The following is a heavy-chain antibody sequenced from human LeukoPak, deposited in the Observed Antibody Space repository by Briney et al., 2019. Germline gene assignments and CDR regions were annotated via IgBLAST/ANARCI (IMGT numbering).Heavy chain of an antibody. J-gene: IGHJ3*02. D-gene: IGHD3-22*01. CDR1: GFTFSSYG. V-gene: IGHV3-30*03. CDR3: ARDDYYDSSGYYPTRSDAFDI. CDR2: ISYDGSNK. Sequence: GGSLRLSCAASGFTFSSYGMHWVRQAPGKGLEWVAVISYDGSNKYYADSVKGRFTISRDNSKNTLYLQMNSLRAEDTAVYYCARDDYYDSSGYYPTRSDAFDIWGQGTMVTVSS.